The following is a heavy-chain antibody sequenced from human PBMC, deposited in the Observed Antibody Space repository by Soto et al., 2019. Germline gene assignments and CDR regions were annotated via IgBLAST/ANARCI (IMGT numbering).Heavy chain of an antibody. CDR3: ARAWMTKGWFGP. CDR2: INAGNGNT. Sequence: QVQLVQSGAEVKKPGASVKVSCKASGYTFTSYAMHWVRQAPGQRLEWMGWINAGNGNTKYSQKLQGRVTITRDTSASTAYMELSSLGAEDTAVYSCARAWMTKGWFGPWGYGTLVAV. D-gene: IGHD4-17*01. V-gene: IGHV1-3*01. J-gene: IGHJ5*02. CDR1: GYTFTSYA.